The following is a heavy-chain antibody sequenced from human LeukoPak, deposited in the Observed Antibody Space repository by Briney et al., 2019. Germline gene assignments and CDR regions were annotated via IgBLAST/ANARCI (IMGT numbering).Heavy chain of an antibody. J-gene: IGHJ4*02. CDR3: AKERGSTDVRYYFDY. V-gene: IGHV3-30*18. D-gene: IGHD2-2*01. CDR1: GFTFSSYG. CDR2: ISYDGSNR. Sequence: GGSLRLSCAASGFTFSSYGMHWVRQAPGKGLEWVAVISYDGSNRYYADSVKGRFTISRDNSKNTLYLQMNSLRAEDTAVYYCAKERGSTDVRYYFDYWGQGTLVTVS.